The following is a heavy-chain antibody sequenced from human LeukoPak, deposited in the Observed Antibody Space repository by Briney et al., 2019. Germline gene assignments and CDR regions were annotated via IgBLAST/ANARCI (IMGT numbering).Heavy chain of an antibody. CDR3: AKDLGDSSW. Sequence: GGSLRLSCAASGFTFSSYAMHWVRQAPGKGLEWVAIISYDGSNKYYADSLKGRFTISRDNSKNTLYLQMNSLRAEDTAVYYCAKDLGDSSWWGQGTLVTVSS. J-gene: IGHJ4*02. V-gene: IGHV3-30*04. CDR2: ISYDGSNK. D-gene: IGHD6-13*01. CDR1: GFTFSSYA.